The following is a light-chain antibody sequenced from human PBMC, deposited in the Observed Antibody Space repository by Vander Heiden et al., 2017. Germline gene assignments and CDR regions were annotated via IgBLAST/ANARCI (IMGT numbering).Light chain of an antibody. Sequence: DIPTTQPPSSLSASVGDRVPITCRARHLISSYYNWYQQKPGNAPKLLFYAASSLQSGVPSRFSGSGSGTNFTITISSLQPGDVAAYYWQQSNSTPATFGGGTKVEIK. J-gene: IGKJ4*01. CDR1: HLISSY. V-gene: IGKV1-39*01. CDR2: AAS. CDR3: QQSNSTPAT.